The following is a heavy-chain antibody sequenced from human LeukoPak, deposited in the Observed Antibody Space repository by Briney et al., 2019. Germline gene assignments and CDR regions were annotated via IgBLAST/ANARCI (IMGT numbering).Heavy chain of an antibody. Sequence: GGSLRLSCAASGFTFSSYGMHWVRQAPGKGLEWVAFIRYDGSNKYYERSVKGRFTISRDNSKNTPYLQMNSLRAEDTAVYYCAKDTRGDYGWDFDYWGQGTLLTVSS. J-gene: IGHJ4*02. CDR3: AKDTRGDYGWDFDY. V-gene: IGHV3-30*02. CDR2: IRYDGSNK. D-gene: IGHD3-10*01. CDR1: GFTFSSYG.